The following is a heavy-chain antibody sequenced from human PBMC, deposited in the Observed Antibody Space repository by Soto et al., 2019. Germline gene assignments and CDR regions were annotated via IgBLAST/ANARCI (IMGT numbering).Heavy chain of an antibody. V-gene: IGHV3-30-3*01. CDR1: GFTFSSYA. J-gene: IGHJ6*02. D-gene: IGHD2-2*01. Sequence: PGGSLILSCAASGFTFSSYAMHWVRQAPGKGLEWVAVISYDGSNKYYADSVKGRFTISRDNSKNTLYLQMNSLRAEDTAVYYCARDCISTSCYDYGMDVWGQGTTVTVSS. CDR2: ISYDGSNK. CDR3: ARDCISTSCYDYGMDV.